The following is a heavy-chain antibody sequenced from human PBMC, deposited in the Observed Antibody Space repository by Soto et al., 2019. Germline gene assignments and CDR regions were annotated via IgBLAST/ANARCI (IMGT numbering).Heavy chain of an antibody. V-gene: IGHV4-38-2*02. D-gene: IGHD3-10*01. CDR3: AALWFGELAFNY. J-gene: IGHJ4*01. Sequence: SETLSLTCSVSGYSISSGYYWGWVRQAPGKGLEWLGSVYHNGIMFHKPSFQSRVTISVYTSKNQFSLNLRSLTAADTAVYYCAALWFGELAFNYWGHGILVTVSS. CDR1: GYSISSGYY. CDR2: VYHNGIM.